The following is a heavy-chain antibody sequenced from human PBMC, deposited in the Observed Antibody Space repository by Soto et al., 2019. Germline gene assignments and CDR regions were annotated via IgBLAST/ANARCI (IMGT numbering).Heavy chain of an antibody. CDR3: ARDDSRDGYRNFDY. Sequence: GGSLRLSCAASGFTFSSYGMHWVRQAPGKGLEWVAVIWYDGSNKYYADSVKGRFTISRDNSKNTLYLQMNSLRAEDTAVYYCARDDSRDGYRNFDYWGQGTLVTVSS. D-gene: IGHD5-12*01. V-gene: IGHV3-33*01. CDR2: IWYDGSNK. CDR1: GFTFSSYG. J-gene: IGHJ4*02.